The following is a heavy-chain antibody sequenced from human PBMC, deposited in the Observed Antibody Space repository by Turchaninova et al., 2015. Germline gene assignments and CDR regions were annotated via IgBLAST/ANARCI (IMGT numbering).Heavy chain of an antibody. D-gene: IGHD2-8*01. CDR3: ARAAINANWFDS. Sequence: HVTISADKSISTAYLQWSSLKASDTAMYYCARAAINANWFDSWGQGTLVTVSS. J-gene: IGHJ5*01. V-gene: IGHV5-10-1*01.